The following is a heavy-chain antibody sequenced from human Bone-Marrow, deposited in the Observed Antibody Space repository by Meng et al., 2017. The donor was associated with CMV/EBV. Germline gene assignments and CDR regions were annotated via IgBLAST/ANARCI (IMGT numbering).Heavy chain of an antibody. D-gene: IGHD2-2*02. J-gene: IGHJ6*02. CDR3: ARDVYCSSTSCYIKGTFYYYYGMDV. V-gene: IGHV3-74*01. Sequence: GESLKISCAASGFTFSSYWMHWVRQAPGKGLVWVARINSDGSSTSYADSVKGRFTISRDNAKNTLFLQMNSLRVEDTAVYYCARDVYCSSTSCYIKGTFYYYYGMDVWGQGTTVTVSS. CDR2: INSDGSST. CDR1: GFTFSSYW.